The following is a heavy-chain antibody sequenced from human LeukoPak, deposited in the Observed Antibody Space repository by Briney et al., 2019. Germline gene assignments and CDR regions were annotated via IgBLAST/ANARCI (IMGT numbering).Heavy chain of an antibody. CDR2: ISGSGGST. D-gene: IGHD4-17*01. V-gene: IGHV3-23*01. J-gene: IGHJ4*02. Sequence: GGTLRLSCAVSGFTFNTYGMTWVRQAPGKGLEWVSGISGSGGSTYYADSVKGRFTISRDNSKNTLYLQMNSLRAEDTAVYYCAKDPMTSVTTTAYWGQGTLVTVSS. CDR3: AKDPMTSVTTTAY. CDR1: GFTFNTYG.